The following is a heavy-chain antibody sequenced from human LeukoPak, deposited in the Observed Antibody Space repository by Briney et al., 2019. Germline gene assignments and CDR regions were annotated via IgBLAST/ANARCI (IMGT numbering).Heavy chain of an antibody. CDR2: IIPILGIA. CDR1: GGTFSSYA. V-gene: IGHV1-69*04. J-gene: IGHJ3*02. CDR3: ARGLYYDILTGYYNDAFDI. D-gene: IGHD3-9*01. Sequence: SVKVSCKASGGTFSSYAISWVRQAPGQGLEWMGRIIPILGIANYAQKFQGRVTITADKSTSTAYMELSSLRSEDTAAYYCARGLYYDILTGYYNDAFDIWGQGTMVTVSS.